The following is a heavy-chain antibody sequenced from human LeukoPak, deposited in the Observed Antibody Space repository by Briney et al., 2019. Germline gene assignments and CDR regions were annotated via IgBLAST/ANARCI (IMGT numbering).Heavy chain of an antibody. Sequence: GGSLRLSCAASGFTFSSYEMNWVRQAPGKGLEWVSYISSSGSTIYYADSVKGRFTISRDNAKNSLYLQMDSLRAEDTAMYYCARGINYYDSSGYYYFDYWGQGTLVTVSS. J-gene: IGHJ4*02. D-gene: IGHD3-22*01. CDR3: ARGINYYDSSGYYYFDY. CDR1: GFTFSSYE. CDR2: ISSSGSTI. V-gene: IGHV3-48*03.